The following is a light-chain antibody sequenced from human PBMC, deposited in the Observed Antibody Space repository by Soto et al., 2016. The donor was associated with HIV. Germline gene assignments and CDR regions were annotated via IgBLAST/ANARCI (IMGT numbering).Light chain of an antibody. CDR1: QGISSA. V-gene: IGKV1-13*02. CDR2: EAS. Sequence: AIQLTQSPSSLSASVGDRVTITCRASQGISSALAWYQQKPGKSPKLLIYEASNLEGGVPSRFSGSGSGTDFTLTISSLQPEDCATYYCQHYNSYPPSFGGGTKVEI. J-gene: IGKJ4*01. CDR3: QHYNSYPPS.